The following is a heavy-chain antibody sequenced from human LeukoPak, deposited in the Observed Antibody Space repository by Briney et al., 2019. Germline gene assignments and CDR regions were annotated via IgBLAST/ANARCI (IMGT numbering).Heavy chain of an antibody. J-gene: IGHJ4*02. CDR1: GYTFTGYY. CDR3: ARSSGWYFGFDY. CDR2: IIPIFGTA. Sequence: SVKVSCQASGYTFTGYYMHWVRQAPGQGLEWMGGIIPIFGTANYAQKFQGRVTITADKSTSTAYMELSSLRSEDTAVYYCARSSGWYFGFDYWGQGTLVTVSS. V-gene: IGHV1-69*06. D-gene: IGHD6-19*01.